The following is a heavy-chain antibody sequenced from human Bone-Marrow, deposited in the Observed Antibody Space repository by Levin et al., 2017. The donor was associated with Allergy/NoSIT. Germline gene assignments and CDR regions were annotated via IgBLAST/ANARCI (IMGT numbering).Heavy chain of an antibody. CDR1: GFTFSSYW. CDR3: ARDYRITIFGVVNWFDP. CDR2: INSDGSST. V-gene: IGHV3-74*01. D-gene: IGHD3-3*01. J-gene: IGHJ5*02. Sequence: QTGGSLRLSCAASGFTFSSYWMHWVRQAPGRGLVWVSRINSDGSSTSYADSVKGRFTISRDNAKNTLYLQMNSLRAEDTAVYYCARDYRITIFGVVNWFDPWGQGTLVTVSS.